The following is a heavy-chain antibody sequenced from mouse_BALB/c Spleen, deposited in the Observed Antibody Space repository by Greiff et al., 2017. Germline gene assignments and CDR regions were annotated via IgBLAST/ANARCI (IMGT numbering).Heavy chain of an antibody. CDR2: IRLKSNNYAT. D-gene: IGHD2-1*01. V-gene: IGHV6-6*02. CDR1: GFTFSNSW. Sequence: EVKLEESGGGLVQPGGSMKLSCVASGFTFSNSWMNWVRQSPEKGLEWVAEIRLKSNNYATHYAESVKGRFTISRDDSKSSVYLQMNNLRAEDTGIYYCTRKDYGNPFAYWGQGTLVTVSA. CDR3: TRKDYGNPFAY. J-gene: IGHJ3*01.